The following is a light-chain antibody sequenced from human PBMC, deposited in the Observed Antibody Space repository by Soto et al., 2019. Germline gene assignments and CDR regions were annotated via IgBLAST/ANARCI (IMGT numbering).Light chain of an antibody. CDR3: QQLNSSPFT. CDR1: QCISNY. CDR2: AAS. Sequence: DIQMTQSPSSLSASVGDRVTITCRASQCISNYLAWYQQKPGKVPKLLIYAASTLQSGVPSRFSGSGSGTEFTLTISSLLPEDFATYHCQQLNSSPFTFGQGTRLEI. J-gene: IGKJ5*01. V-gene: IGKV1-27*01.